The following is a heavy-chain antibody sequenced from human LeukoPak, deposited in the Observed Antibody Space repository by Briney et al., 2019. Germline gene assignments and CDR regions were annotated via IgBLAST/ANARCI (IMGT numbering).Heavy chain of an antibody. Sequence: SETLSLTCTVSGDSVSTYYWSWIRQPPGKGLEWIGSIYYSGYTYYNPSLMSRVTISVDTSNNQFSLKLSSVTAADTAVYYCARLSSGSYYRGAFDIWGQGTVVTVSS. CDR3: ARLSSGSYYRGAFDI. D-gene: IGHD1-26*01. J-gene: IGHJ3*02. CDR1: GDSVSTYY. V-gene: IGHV4-39*01. CDR2: IYYSGYT.